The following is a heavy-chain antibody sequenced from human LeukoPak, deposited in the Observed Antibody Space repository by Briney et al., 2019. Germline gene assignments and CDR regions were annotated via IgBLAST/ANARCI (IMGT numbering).Heavy chain of an antibody. Sequence: GGSLRLSCAASGFTFSSYAMSWVRQAPGKGLEWVSAISGSGGSTYYADSVKGRFTISGDNSKNTLYLQMNSLRAEDTAVYYCARIYRGYSYGYPAGYWGQGTLVTVSS. CDR2: ISGSGGST. D-gene: IGHD5-18*01. CDR1: GFTFSSYA. J-gene: IGHJ4*02. V-gene: IGHV3-23*01. CDR3: ARIYRGYSYGYPAGY.